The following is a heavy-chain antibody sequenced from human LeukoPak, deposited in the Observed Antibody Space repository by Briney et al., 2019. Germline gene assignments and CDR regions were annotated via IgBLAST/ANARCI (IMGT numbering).Heavy chain of an antibody. J-gene: IGHJ4*02. Sequence: ASVKVSCKASGYTFTRYYMHWVRQAPGQGLEWMGIINPSGGSTSYAQKFQGRVTMTRDTSTSTVYMELSSLRSEDTAVYYCARLLEAGNFDYWGQGALDTVSS. CDR3: ARLLEAGNFDY. D-gene: IGHD6-13*01. V-gene: IGHV1-46*01. CDR1: GYTFTRYY. CDR2: INPSGGST.